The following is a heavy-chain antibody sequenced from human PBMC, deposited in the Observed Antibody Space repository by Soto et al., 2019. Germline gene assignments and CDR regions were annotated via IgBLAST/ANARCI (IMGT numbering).Heavy chain of an antibody. CDR2: IIPIFGTA. Sequence: QVQLVQSGAEVKKPGSSVKVSCKASGGTFSSYAISWVRQAPGQGLEWMGGIIPIFGTANYAQKFQGRVTITADESKSTAYMELSSLRSEDEAVYYCAIGLAAAGICLLGLGCFDPRGKGTLVTVSS. V-gene: IGHV1-69*01. D-gene: IGHD6-13*01. CDR3: AIGLAAAGICLLGLGCFDP. J-gene: IGHJ5*02. CDR1: GGTFSSYA.